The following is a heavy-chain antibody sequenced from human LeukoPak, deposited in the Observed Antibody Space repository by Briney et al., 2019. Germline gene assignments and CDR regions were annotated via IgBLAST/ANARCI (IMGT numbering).Heavy chain of an antibody. Sequence: SETLSLTSTVSGGSISSHYWGWIRQPPGKGLEWIGYIYHSGSPTNYNPSLKSRVAISVDTSKNQFSLKLRSVTAADTAMYYCTRGMAVSGTHYYYYYAMDVWGQGTTVTVSS. J-gene: IGHJ6*02. D-gene: IGHD6-19*01. CDR2: IYHSGSPT. CDR1: GGSISSHY. V-gene: IGHV4-59*11. CDR3: TRGMAVSGTHYYYYYAMDV.